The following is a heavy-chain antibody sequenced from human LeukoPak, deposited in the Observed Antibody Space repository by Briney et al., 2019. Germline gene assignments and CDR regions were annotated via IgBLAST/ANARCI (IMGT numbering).Heavy chain of an antibody. CDR1: GGSISSGSYY. J-gene: IGHJ4*02. CDR3: AREGFYDFWSGYDVHC. CDR2: IYASGST. V-gene: IGHV4-61*02. Sequence: PSETLSLTCTVSGGSISSGSYYWNWIRQPAGKGLEWIGRIYASGSTNYNPSLKSRVTMSVDTSKNQFSLKLSSVTAADTAVYYCAREGFYDFWSGYDVHCWGQGTLVTVSS. D-gene: IGHD3-3*01.